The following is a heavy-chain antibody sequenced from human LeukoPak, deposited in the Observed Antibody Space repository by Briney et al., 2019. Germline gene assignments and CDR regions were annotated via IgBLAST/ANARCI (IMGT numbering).Heavy chain of an antibody. CDR2: ISGSGDAT. J-gene: IGHJ5*02. D-gene: IGHD6-6*01. CDR1: GFTFPSYG. V-gene: IGHV3-23*01. CDR3: AKLRGLSSSSENNWFDP. Sequence: GGPLRLSCAASGFTFPSYGMSWFRQAPGKRLEWVSGISGSGDATYYADSVKGRFTISRDNSKNTLYLQMNSLRAEETAVYYCAKLRGLSSSSENNWFDPWGQGTLVTVSS.